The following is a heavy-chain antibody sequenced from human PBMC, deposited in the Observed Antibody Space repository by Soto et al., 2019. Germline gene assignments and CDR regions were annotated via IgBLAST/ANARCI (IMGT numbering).Heavy chain of an antibody. Sequence: PSETLSLTCTVSGGSISSYYWSWIRQPPGKGLEWIGYIYYSGSTNYNPSLKSRVTISVDTSKNQFSLKLSSVTAADTAVYYCARYKRSGYDEVADYWGQGTLVTVSS. CDR2: IYYSGST. V-gene: IGHV4-59*08. J-gene: IGHJ4*02. CDR1: GGSISSYY. D-gene: IGHD5-12*01. CDR3: ARYKRSGYDEVADY.